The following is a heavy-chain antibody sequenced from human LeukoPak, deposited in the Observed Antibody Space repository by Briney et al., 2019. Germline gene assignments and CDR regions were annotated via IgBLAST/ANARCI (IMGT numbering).Heavy chain of an antibody. CDR1: GFTFSSYA. J-gene: IGHJ4*02. D-gene: IGHD5-24*01. Sequence: GGSLRLSCAASGFTFSSYAMHWVRQAPGEGLEWVAVISYDGSNKYYADSVKGRFTISRDNSKNTLYLQMNSLRAEDTAVYYCAGRGMATIPFDYWGQGTLVTVSS. CDR3: AGRGMATIPFDY. CDR2: ISYDGSNK. V-gene: IGHV3-30-3*01.